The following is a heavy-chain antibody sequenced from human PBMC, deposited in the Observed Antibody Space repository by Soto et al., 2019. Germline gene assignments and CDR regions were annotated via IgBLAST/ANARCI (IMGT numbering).Heavy chain of an antibody. J-gene: IGHJ4*02. D-gene: IGHD6-13*01. CDR1: GFSVSSYH. Sequence: EVQLVESGGGLIQPGESLRLSCAASGFSVSSYHMSWVRQAPGKGLEWVSGIDSDAKTFYADSVKGRFTISSDNAKTSVDLHMNSRRAEDTAVYYCARETQQYSSSWRYYYDYWGQGTLVTVSS. V-gene: IGHV3-53*01. CDR2: IDSDAKT. CDR3: ARETQQYSSSWRYYYDY.